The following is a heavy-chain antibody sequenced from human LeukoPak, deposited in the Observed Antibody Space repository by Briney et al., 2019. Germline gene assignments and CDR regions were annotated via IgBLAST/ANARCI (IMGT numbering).Heavy chain of an antibody. CDR2: IYYSGST. CDR3: ARRYSNSPFDY. CDR1: GGSISSSSSY. V-gene: IGHV4-39*01. D-gene: IGHD5-18*01. J-gene: IGHJ4*02. Sequence: PSETLSLTCTVSGGSISSSSSYWGWIRQPPGKGLEWIGSIYYSGSTYYNPSLKSRVTISVDTSKNQFSLKLTSVTAADTAVYYCARRYSNSPFDYWGQRTLVTVSS.